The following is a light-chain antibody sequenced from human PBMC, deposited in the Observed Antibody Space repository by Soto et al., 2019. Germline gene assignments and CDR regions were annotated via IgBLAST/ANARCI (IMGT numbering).Light chain of an antibody. V-gene: IGKV2-28*01. J-gene: IGKJ5*01. CDR1: QSLLHSNGYNY. Sequence: DIVMTQSPLSLPVTPGEPASISCRSSQSLLHSNGYNYLDWYLQKPGQSPQLLIYLGSNRAYGVPDRLSGSGSGTAFTLKISRVEADDVGVYSYMQALQTPPITFGQGTRLEIK. CDR2: LGS. CDR3: MQALQTPPIT.